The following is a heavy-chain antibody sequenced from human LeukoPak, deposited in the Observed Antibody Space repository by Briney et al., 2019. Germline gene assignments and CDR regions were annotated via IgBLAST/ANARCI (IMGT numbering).Heavy chain of an antibody. CDR1: GYTFTDYY. Sequence: ASVTVSCKASGYTFTDYYMHWVRQAPGQGLEWMGWINPNGGGTNYAQKFQGRGTMTRDTSFNTGYMELSSLRSDDTAVYYCARRYHYDNSAYYYGFNHWGQGTLVTVSS. CDR2: INPNGGGT. CDR3: ARRYHYDNSAYYYGFNH. J-gene: IGHJ4*02. V-gene: IGHV1-2*02. D-gene: IGHD3-22*01.